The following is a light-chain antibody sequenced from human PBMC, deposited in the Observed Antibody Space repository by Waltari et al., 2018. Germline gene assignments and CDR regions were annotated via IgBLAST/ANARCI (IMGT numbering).Light chain of an antibody. CDR2: DDN. CDR3: YSKDTDGGSQGK. Sequence: YDLTQPPSVSVSPGQTAATTCSGDGLPKPYTFWSQQKSGQAPVLVMYDDNKRPSGIPGRFSGSSAGTVATLTITGAQVDDEADYYCYSKDTDGGSQGKIGGGTKLTVL. CDR1: GLPKPY. J-gene: IGLJ2*01. V-gene: IGLV3-10*01.